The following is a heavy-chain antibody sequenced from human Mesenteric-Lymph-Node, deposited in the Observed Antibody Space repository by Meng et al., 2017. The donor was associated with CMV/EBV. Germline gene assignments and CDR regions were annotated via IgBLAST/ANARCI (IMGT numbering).Heavy chain of an antibody. Sequence: ASVKVSCKASGYTFTGYYMHWVRQAPGQGLEWMGWINPNSGGTNYAQKFQGRATMTRDTSISTAYMELSSLISDDTAVYYCARSGAVAGHYYFDYWGQGTLVTVSS. J-gene: IGHJ4*02. D-gene: IGHD6-19*01. CDR1: GYTFTGYY. CDR2: INPNSGGT. CDR3: ARSGAVAGHYYFDY. V-gene: IGHV1-2*02.